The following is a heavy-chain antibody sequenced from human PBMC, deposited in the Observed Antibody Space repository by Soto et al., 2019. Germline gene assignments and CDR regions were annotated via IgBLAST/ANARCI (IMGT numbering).Heavy chain of an antibody. J-gene: IGHJ4*02. CDR1: GFPFNDYG. CDR2: VWRDGSIK. Sequence: QVHLVESGGGVVQPGGSLRLSCVASGFPFNDYGMHWVRQAPGKGLEWVASVWRDGSIKYYSHSVEGRFTISRDNSKNNLSLQMDSLRVEDTALDYCVRDGIGGTPFRGYLDYWGQGTPVTVSS. D-gene: IGHD3-16*01. CDR3: VRDGIGGTPFRGYLDY. V-gene: IGHV3-33*01.